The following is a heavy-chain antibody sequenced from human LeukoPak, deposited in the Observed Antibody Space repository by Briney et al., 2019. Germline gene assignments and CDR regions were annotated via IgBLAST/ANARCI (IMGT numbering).Heavy chain of an antibody. J-gene: IGHJ6*02. CDR1: GYTLAELS. CDR2: FDPEDGET. Sequence: ASVKVSCKVSGYTLAELSMHWVRQAPGKGLEWMGGFDPEDGETIYAQKFQGRVTMTTDTSTSTAYMELRSLRSDDTAVYYCARDGNESGSGTFYSIGMDVWGHGTTVTVSS. CDR3: ARDGNESGSGTFYSIGMDV. D-gene: IGHD3-10*01. V-gene: IGHV1-24*01.